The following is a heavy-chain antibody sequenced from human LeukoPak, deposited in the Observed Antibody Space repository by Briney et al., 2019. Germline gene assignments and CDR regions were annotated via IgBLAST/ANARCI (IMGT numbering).Heavy chain of an antibody. V-gene: IGHV3-7*05. D-gene: IGHD2-21*02. Sequence: PGGSLRLSCAASGFTFSNYWMTWVRQGPGKGLEWVANIKQDGSDKYYVGSVRGRFTTSRDNTKNSFYLQMSSLRAEDTAVYYCAREGRCGGDCYYDYWGQGTLVTVSS. CDR2: IKQDGSDK. CDR1: GFTFSNYW. CDR3: AREGRCGGDCYYDY. J-gene: IGHJ4*02.